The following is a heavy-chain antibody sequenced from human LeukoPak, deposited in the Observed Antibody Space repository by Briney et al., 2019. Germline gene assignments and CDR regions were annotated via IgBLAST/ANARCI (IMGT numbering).Heavy chain of an antibody. D-gene: IGHD1-26*01. Sequence: PSETLSLTCAVSGYSISSGYCWGWIRQPPGKGLEWIGSIYHSGSTYYNPSLKSRVTISVDTSKNQFSLKLSSATAADTAVYYCAREGGATQPFDYWGQGTLVTVSS. J-gene: IGHJ4*02. CDR2: IYHSGST. CDR3: AREGGATQPFDY. V-gene: IGHV4-38-2*02. CDR1: GYSISSGYC.